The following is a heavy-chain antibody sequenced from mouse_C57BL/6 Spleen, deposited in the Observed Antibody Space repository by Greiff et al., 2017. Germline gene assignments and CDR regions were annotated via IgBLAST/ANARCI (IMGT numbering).Heavy chain of an antibody. D-gene: IGHD1-1*01. CDR1: GYTFTSYW. CDR2: INPSSGYT. Sequence: LVESGAELAKPGASVKLSCKASGYTFTSYWMHWVKQRPGQGLEWIGYINPSSGYTKYNQKFKDKATLTADKSSSTAYMQLSSLTYEDSAVYYCQSYDGSKEGYFDVWGTGTTVTVSS. CDR3: QSYDGSKEGYFDV. V-gene: IGHV1-7*01. J-gene: IGHJ1*03.